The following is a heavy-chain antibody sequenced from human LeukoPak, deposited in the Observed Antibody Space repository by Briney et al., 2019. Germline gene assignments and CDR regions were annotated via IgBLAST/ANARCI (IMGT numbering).Heavy chain of an antibody. CDR3: AREASYYYGSGYAFDI. J-gene: IGHJ3*02. D-gene: IGHD3-10*01. CDR1: GFTFSSYE. CDR2: ISSSGSTI. Sequence: GGSLRLSCAASGFTFSSYEMNRVRQAPGKGLEWVSYISSSGSTIYYADSVKGRFTISRDNAKNSLYLQMNSLRAEDTAVYYCAREASYYYGSGYAFDIWGQGTMVTVSS. V-gene: IGHV3-48*03.